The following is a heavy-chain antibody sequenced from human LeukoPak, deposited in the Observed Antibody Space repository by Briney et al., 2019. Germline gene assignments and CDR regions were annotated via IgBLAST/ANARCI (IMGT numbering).Heavy chain of an antibody. CDR3: ARDRDGRWYFDR. V-gene: IGHV4-59*01. Sequence: SETLSLTCSISGGSISSYFWSWIRQPPGKPLEWFGYISYSGNINYNPSLKSRVTISVDKSQNQFSLRLKSVTAADTATYYCARDRDGRWYFDRWGRGTRVVVSS. CDR1: GGSISSYF. CDR2: ISYSGNI. D-gene: IGHD3-10*01. J-gene: IGHJ2*01.